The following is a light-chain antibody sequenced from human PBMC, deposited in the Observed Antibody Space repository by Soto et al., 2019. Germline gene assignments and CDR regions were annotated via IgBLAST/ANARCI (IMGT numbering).Light chain of an antibody. CDR1: SSDVGGYNY. CDR2: DVS. J-gene: IGLJ1*01. Sequence: QSALTQPASVSGSPGQSITISCTGTSSDVGGYNYVSWYQQHPGKVPKLMIYDVSYRPSGVSNRFSGSKSGNTASLTISGLQAEDEADYYCNSYTTSSTDVFGTGTKVTVL. CDR3: NSYTTSSTDV. V-gene: IGLV2-14*01.